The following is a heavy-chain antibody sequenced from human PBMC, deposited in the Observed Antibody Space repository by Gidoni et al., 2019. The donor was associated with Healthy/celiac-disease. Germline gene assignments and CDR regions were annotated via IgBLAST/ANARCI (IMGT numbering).Heavy chain of an antibody. CDR2: IYYSGST. CDR1: GGSVSSGSYY. CDR3: ARGEGMATTNY. J-gene: IGHJ4*02. V-gene: IGHV4-61*01. D-gene: IGHD5-12*01. Sequence: QVQLQESGPGLVKPSETLSLTCTVSGGSVSSGSYYWSWIRQPPGKGLQWIGYIYYSGSTNYNPSLKSRVTISVDTSKNQFSLKLSSVTAADTAVYYCARGEGMATTNYWGQGTLVTVSS.